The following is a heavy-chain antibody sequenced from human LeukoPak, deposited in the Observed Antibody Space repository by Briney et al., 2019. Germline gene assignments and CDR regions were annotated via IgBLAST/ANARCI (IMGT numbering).Heavy chain of an antibody. CDR2: ISPISGSGGST. CDR1: GFAFGSYG. Sequence: GGSLRLSCAASGFAFGSYGMSWVRQAPGKGLEWVSTISPISGSGGSTYYADSVKGRFTISRDNSKNTLYLHMNSLRAEDTAVYYCAKGGSSSWDYFDYWGQGTLVTVSS. V-gene: IGHV3-23*01. CDR3: AKGGSSSWDYFDY. J-gene: IGHJ4*02. D-gene: IGHD6-13*01.